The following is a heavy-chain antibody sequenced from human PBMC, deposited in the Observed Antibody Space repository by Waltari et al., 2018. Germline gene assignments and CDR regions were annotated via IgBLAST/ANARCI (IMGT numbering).Heavy chain of an antibody. V-gene: IGHV1-58*01. CDR2: IAVGSGNT. Sequence: QMQLVQSGPEVKKPGTSVKVSCKASGLTFTSSAVQWVRQARGQRLEWIGWIAVGSGNTNYAQKFQERVTITRDMSTSTAYMELSSLRSEDTAVYYCAAGTLYNWFDPWGQGTLVTVSS. CDR1: GLTFTSSA. J-gene: IGHJ5*02. CDR3: AAGTLYNWFDP. D-gene: IGHD2-8*01.